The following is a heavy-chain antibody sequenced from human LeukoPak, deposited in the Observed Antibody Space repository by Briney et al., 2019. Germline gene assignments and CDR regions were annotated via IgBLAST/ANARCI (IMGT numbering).Heavy chain of an antibody. CDR2: ISSSSSPI. Sequence: GGSLRFSCAASGFTFSDYYMNWIRQAPGKGLEWVSYISSSSSPIYYGDSVKGRFTISRDNAKNSPYLQMNSLRAEDTAVYYCARGRLYGPDYWGQGTLVTVSS. J-gene: IGHJ4*02. D-gene: IGHD4-17*01. CDR3: ARGRLYGPDY. CDR1: GFTFSDYY. V-gene: IGHV3-11*04.